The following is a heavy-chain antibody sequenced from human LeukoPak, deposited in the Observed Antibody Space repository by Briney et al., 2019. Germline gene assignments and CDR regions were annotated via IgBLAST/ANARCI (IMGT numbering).Heavy chain of an antibody. D-gene: IGHD6-13*01. CDR3: AMGVDRSSWYLFDY. J-gene: IGHJ4*02. V-gene: IGHV1-24*01. Sequence: ASVKASCKLSGDTLSDLSIHWVRQAPGKGLEWMGGFDPEDGETVYAQKFQGRVTVTEDTSTDTAYMEVTNLRSDDTAVYYCAMGVDRSSWYLFDYWGQGALVTVSS. CDR1: GDTLSDLS. CDR2: FDPEDGET.